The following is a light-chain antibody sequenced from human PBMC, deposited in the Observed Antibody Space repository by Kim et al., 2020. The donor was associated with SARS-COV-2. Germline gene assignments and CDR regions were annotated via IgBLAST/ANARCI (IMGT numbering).Light chain of an antibody. CDR1: QAVSRAF. V-gene: IGKV3-20*01. CDR3: QQCYNSPFT. CDR2: GAS. J-gene: IGKJ2*01. Sequence: LSPGERATRSCRSSQAVSRAFLGWYQQRPGQAPRLLIYGASNRATGIPDRFSGSGSGTDFTLTISRLEPEDSAVYYCQQCYNSPFTFGQGTKLEI.